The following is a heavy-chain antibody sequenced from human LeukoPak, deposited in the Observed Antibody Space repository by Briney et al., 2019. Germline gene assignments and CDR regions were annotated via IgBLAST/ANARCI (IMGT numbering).Heavy chain of an antibody. D-gene: IGHD6-13*01. CDR2: ISCSGDST. CDR1: GFTFSSHA. V-gene: IGHV3-23*01. J-gene: IGHJ4*02. CDR3: AKCDRGRYSSSCYAIDY. Sequence: GGSLRLSCAASGFTFSSHAMSWVRQAPGKGLEWVSTISCSGDSTNYADSVKGRFAISRDNSKNTLYMQMNSLRAEDTAVYYCAKCDRGRYSSSCYAIDYWGQGTLVTVSS.